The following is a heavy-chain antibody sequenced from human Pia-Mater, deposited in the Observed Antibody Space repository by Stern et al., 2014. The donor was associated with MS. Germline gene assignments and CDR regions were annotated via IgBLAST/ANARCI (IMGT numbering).Heavy chain of an antibody. CDR2: ISWDGGST. J-gene: IGHJ4*02. CDR1: GFTFDDYT. Sequence: VQLVESGGVVVPPGGSLRLSCAASGFTFDDYTMHWVRQAPGKGLEWVSLISWDGGSTYYADSVKGRFTISRDNSKNSLYLQMNSLRTEDTALYYCAKPITMIVVAESSYFDYWGQGTLVTVSS. CDR3: AKPITMIVVAESSYFDY. V-gene: IGHV3-43*01. D-gene: IGHD3-22*01.